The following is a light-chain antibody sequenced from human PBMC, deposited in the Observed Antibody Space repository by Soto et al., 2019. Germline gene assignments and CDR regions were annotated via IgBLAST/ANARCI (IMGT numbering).Light chain of an antibody. Sequence: QSVLTRPASVSGSPGQPIPIPPTGNSSDVGAYNSVSWYQQHPGKAPKLIIYDVSTRPSGISDRFSGSKSGNTASLTISGLQAEDESDYYCSSYTTSVTYVFGTGTKVTVL. J-gene: IGLJ1*01. V-gene: IGLV2-14*01. CDR3: SSYTTSVTYV. CDR1: SSDVGAYNS. CDR2: DVS.